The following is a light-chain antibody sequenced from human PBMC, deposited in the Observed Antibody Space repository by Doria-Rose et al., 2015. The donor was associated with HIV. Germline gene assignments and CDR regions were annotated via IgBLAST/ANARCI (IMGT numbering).Light chain of an antibody. CDR3: SSYSSTTALRV. V-gene: IGLV2-14*03. CDR2: DVT. CDR1: STDIGDYNY. Sequence: QFVLAQPASVSGSPGQSITISCTGTSTDIGDYNYVSWYRQHPGKAPKLMIYDVTKRPSGVSDRFSGSKSGNTASLIISGLQAEDEAAYYCSSYSSTTALRVFGSGAEVTVL. J-gene: IGLJ1*01.